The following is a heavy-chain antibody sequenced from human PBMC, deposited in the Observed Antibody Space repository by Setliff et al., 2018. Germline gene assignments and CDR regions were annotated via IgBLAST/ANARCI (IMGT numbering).Heavy chain of an antibody. D-gene: IGHD3-22*01. J-gene: IGHJ4*02. Sequence: GGSLRLSCTASGFSYSNCWVSWVRQAPGKGLEWVAFIRHDGNNKYYKDSVRGRFTISRDNSKNTVYLQMNSLRPEDTAVYFCAKELIEVLMTGLEFWGQGTMVTVSS. CDR3: AKELIEVLMTGLEF. CDR2: IRHDGNNK. CDR1: GFSYSNCW. V-gene: IGHV3-30*02.